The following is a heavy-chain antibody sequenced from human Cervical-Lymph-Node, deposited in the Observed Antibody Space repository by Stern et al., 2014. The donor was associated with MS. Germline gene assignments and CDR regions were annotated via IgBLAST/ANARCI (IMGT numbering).Heavy chain of an antibody. CDR2: ISYDGSKA. Sequence: VQLVESGGGVVQPGRALRLSCAATGFNFSSYAMQWVRQAPGKGLEWLAVISYDGSKAYYTESVKGRFTVSRDNSKNTLFLQVSSLRPEDTAEYYCARDLVWFGELDWGAMDVWGHGTKVTVSS. V-gene: IGHV3-30-3*01. CDR3: ARDLVWFGELDWGAMDV. J-gene: IGHJ6*02. CDR1: GFNFSSYA. D-gene: IGHD3-10*01.